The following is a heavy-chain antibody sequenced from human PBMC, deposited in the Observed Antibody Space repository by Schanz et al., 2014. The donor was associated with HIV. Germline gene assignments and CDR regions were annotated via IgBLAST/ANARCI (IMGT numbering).Heavy chain of an antibody. V-gene: IGHV1-18*01. CDR2: VSAYNGNI. CDR3: ARDLSLASSTPTLAFDV. Sequence: QVQLVQSGAELKKPGSSVKVSCKASGGTFSKYAISWVRQAPGQGLEWVGWVSAYNGNIHYAQKCRGRVTSNTNKSTTTAFMRLRGQRSDDTSVYYGARDLSLASSTPTLAFDVWGQGTMVTVSS. CDR1: GGTFSKYA. D-gene: IGHD2-2*01. J-gene: IGHJ3*01.